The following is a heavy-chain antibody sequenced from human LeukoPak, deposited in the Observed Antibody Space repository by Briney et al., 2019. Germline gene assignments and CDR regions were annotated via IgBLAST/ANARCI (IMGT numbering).Heavy chain of an antibody. Sequence: GGSLRLSCAASGFTVSSNDMSWVRQAPGKGLEWVSYISSSGSTIYYADSVKGRFTISRDNAKNSLYLQMNSLRAEDTAVYYCAKDRGYSGYDLSDYWGQGTLVTVSS. J-gene: IGHJ4*02. V-gene: IGHV3-11*01. CDR2: ISSSGSTI. D-gene: IGHD5-12*01. CDR1: GFTVSSND. CDR3: AKDRGYSGYDLSDY.